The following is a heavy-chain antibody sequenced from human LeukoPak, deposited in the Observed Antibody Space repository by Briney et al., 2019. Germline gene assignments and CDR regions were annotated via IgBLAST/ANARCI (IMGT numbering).Heavy chain of an antibody. CDR2: ISGSSQYI. J-gene: IGHJ6*02. V-gene: IGHV3-21*01. Sequence: GGSLRLSCAGSGFTFSNYSMNWVRQAPGKGLEWVSSISGSSQYIYYADSIKGRFTMSRDNTKDSLFLLMNSLRAEDTAVYYCARDRVRETYSRNYYNGMDVWGRGTTVTVSS. D-gene: IGHD1-14*01. CDR1: GFTFSNYS. CDR3: ARDRVRETYSRNYYNGMDV.